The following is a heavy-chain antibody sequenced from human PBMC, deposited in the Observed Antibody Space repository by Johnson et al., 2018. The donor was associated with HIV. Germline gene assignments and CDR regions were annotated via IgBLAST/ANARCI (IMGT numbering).Heavy chain of an antibody. J-gene: IGHJ3*02. V-gene: IGHV3-11*04. CDR2: ISSSGSTT. Sequence: VQLVESGGGLVKPGGSLRLSCAASGFTFSDHYMSWIRQAPGKGLEWISHISSSGSTTYAADSVKGRLIISRDNAKNTLYLQMNSVRAEDTAGYYCSKDLAYSSSWYDEGLAFDIWGQGTMVTVSS. D-gene: IGHD6-13*01. CDR3: SKDLAYSSSWYDEGLAFDI. CDR1: GFTFSDHY.